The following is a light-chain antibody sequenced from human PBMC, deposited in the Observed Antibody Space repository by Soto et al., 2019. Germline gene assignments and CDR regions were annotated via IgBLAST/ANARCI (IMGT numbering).Light chain of an antibody. J-gene: IGLJ1*01. CDR2: ANT. Sequence: RVTISCTGSSSNIGPTYDVHWYQQLPGTAPKLLIYANTNRPSGVPDRFSGSKSGTSASLAITGLQAEDEADYYCQSYDSSLSGYVFGTGTKVTVL. CDR3: QSYDSSLSGYV. V-gene: IGLV1-40*01. CDR1: SSNIGPTYD.